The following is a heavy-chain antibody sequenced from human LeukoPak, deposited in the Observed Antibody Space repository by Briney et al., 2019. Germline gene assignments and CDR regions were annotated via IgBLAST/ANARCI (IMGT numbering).Heavy chain of an antibody. CDR3: ARLTVGALDY. J-gene: IGHJ4*02. Sequence: SETLSLTCAVYGGSFSGYYWSWLRQPPGKGLEWIGEINHSGSTNYNPSLKSRVTISGDMSKNQFSLKVTSVTAADTAVYYCARLTVGALDYWGQGTLVTVSS. CDR1: GGSFSGYY. D-gene: IGHD1-26*01. CDR2: INHSGST. V-gene: IGHV4-34*01.